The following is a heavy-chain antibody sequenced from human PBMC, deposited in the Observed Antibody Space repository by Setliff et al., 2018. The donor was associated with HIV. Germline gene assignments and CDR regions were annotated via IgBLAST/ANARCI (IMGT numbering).Heavy chain of an antibody. D-gene: IGHD5-18*01. Sequence: SVKVSCKASGGTFSNYAISWVRQAPGQGLEWMGGITPTFGTANYAQKFQGRVTMTEDTSTDTAYMELSSLRSEDTAVYYCARTLPQYTNLFDYWGQGTLVTVSS. CDR3: ARTLPQYTNLFDY. V-gene: IGHV1-69*06. CDR1: GGTFSNYA. J-gene: IGHJ4*02. CDR2: ITPTFGTA.